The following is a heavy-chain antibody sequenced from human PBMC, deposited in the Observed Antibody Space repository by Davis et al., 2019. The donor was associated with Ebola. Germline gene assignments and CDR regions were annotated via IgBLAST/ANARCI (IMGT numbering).Heavy chain of an antibody. V-gene: IGHV3-72*01. CDR2: IRNRANFYTT. CDR1: GFPFSAYG. Sequence: GGSLRLSCVASGFPFSAYGMHWVRQAPGKGLEWVGRIRNRANFYTTEYAASVNGRFTISRDDSKNSLYLQMNSLKTEDTAVYYCARALRYGENYYYFDYWGQGTLVSVSS. D-gene: IGHD1-26*01. J-gene: IGHJ4*02. CDR3: ARALRYGENYYYFDY.